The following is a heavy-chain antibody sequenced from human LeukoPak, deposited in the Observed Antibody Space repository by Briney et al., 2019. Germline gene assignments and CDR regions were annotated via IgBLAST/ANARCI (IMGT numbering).Heavy chain of an antibody. Sequence: GASVKASCKASGYTFTGYYMHWVRQAPGQGLEWMGWINPNGGGTNYAQKFQGRVTMTRDTSISTAYMELSRLRSDDTAVYYCARAAYIVVVPAAIRDNWFDPWGQGTLVTVSS. J-gene: IGHJ5*02. CDR2: INPNGGGT. CDR3: ARAAYIVVVPAAIRDNWFDP. V-gene: IGHV1-2*02. CDR1: GYTFTGYY. D-gene: IGHD2-2*01.